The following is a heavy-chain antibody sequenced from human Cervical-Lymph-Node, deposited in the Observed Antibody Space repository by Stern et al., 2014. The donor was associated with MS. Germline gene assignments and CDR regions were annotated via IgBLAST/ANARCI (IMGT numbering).Heavy chain of an antibody. Sequence: QLQLQESGTGLVKPSETLSLTCTVSGGSVYSYYWDWIRQPPGKGLEWLGNIYYTGTTNYNPSIQSRVTLSLDTSKTQLSLKLTSVTAADTAVYFCARQRYGGDPMFDLWGQGTPVTVSS. CDR2: IYYTGTT. CDR1: GGSVYSYY. D-gene: IGHD4-23*01. J-gene: IGHJ5*02. CDR3: ARQRYGGDPMFDL. V-gene: IGHV4-59*02.